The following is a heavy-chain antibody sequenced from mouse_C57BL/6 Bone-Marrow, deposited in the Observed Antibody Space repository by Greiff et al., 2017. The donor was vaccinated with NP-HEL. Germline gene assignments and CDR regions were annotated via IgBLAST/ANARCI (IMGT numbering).Heavy chain of an antibody. J-gene: IGHJ4*01. Sequence: EVQRVESGGGLVKPGGSLKLSCAASGFTFSSYAMSWVRQTPEKRLEWVATISDGGSYTYYPDNVKGRFTISRDNAKNNLYLQMSHLKSEDAAMYYCARGSNYGHCYATDYWGQGTSVTVSS. V-gene: IGHV5-4*01. D-gene: IGHD2-5*01. CDR2: ISDGGSYT. CDR1: GFTFSSYA. CDR3: ARGSNYGHCYATDY.